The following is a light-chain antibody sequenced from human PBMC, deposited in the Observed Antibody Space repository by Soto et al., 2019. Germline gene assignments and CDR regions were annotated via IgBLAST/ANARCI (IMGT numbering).Light chain of an antibody. CDR1: SSDVGGYNY. CDR2: DVS. CDR3: SSYTSSSTVV. J-gene: IGLJ2*01. V-gene: IGLV2-14*01. Sequence: QSALTQPASVSGSPGQSITISCTGTSSDVGGYNYVSWYQQHQGKAPKLMIYDVSNRPSGVSNRFSGSKSGNTASLTISGLQAEDEADYYCSSYTSSSTVVFGGGTQLTVL.